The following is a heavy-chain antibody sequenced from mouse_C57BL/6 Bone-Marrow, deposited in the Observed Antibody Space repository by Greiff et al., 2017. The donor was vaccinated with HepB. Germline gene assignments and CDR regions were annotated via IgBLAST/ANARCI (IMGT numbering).Heavy chain of an antibody. J-gene: IGHJ2*01. CDR2: IDPSDSET. V-gene: IGHV1-52*01. CDR1: GYTFTSYW. Sequence: QVQLQQPGAELVRPGSSVKLSCKASGYTFTSYWMHWVKQRPIQGLEWIGNIDPSDSETHYNQKFKDKATLTVDKSSSTAYMQLSSLTSEDSAVYFFAGGDYDEGGYFDYWGQGTTLTVSS. D-gene: IGHD2-4*01. CDR3: AGGDYDEGGYFDY.